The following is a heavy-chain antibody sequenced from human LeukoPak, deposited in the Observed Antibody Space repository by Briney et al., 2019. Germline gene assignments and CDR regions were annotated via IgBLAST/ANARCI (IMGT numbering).Heavy chain of an antibody. CDR3: ARHGGSYSYDY. Sequence: SETLSLTCTVSGSSISSYYRSWIRQAPGKGLEWIGNIYYIGSTNYNPSLKSRVTISADPSKNQLSLKLSSVTAADTAVYYCARHGGSYSYDYWGQGTLVTVSS. J-gene: IGHJ4*02. D-gene: IGHD1-26*01. CDR1: GSSISSYY. CDR2: IYYIGST. V-gene: IGHV4-59*08.